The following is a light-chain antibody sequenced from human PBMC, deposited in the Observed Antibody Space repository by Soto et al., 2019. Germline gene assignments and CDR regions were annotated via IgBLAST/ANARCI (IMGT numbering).Light chain of an antibody. J-gene: IGLJ1*01. Sequence: QSALTQPASVSGSPGQSITISCTGTSSDVGGYNYVSWYQRHPGKAPKLMIYDVSNRPSGVSNRFSGSKSGNTASLTISGLQAADEADYHCSSYTSTSIVFGTGTKLTVL. CDR3: SSYTSTSIV. V-gene: IGLV2-14*01. CDR1: SSDVGGYNY. CDR2: DVS.